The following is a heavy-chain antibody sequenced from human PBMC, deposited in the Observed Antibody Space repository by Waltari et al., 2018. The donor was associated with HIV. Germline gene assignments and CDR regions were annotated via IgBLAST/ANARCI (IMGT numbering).Heavy chain of an antibody. D-gene: IGHD6-19*01. J-gene: IGHJ6*02. V-gene: IGHV4-34*01. Sequence: QVQLQQWGAGLLKPSETLSLTCAVYGGSFSGYYWSWLRQPPGTGLEWIGEINHSGSTNYNPSLKSRVTISVDTAKNQFSLKLSSVTAADTAVYYCARGDGSGWGIYYYYYGMDVWGQGTTVTVSS. CDR3: ARGDGSGWGIYYYYYGMDV. CDR1: GGSFSGYY. CDR2: INHSGST.